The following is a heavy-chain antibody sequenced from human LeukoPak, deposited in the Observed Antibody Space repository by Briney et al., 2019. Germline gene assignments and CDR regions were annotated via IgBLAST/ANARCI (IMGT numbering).Heavy chain of an antibody. CDR2: ISGSGGST. D-gene: IGHD5-18*01. J-gene: IGHJ4*02. CDR3: AKEGYRYGYAIDY. Sequence: GGSLRLSCAASGSTFSTYAMSWVRQAPGKGLEWVSAISGSGGSTYYADSVKGRFTISRDNSKNTLYLQMNSLRAEDTAVYYCAKEGYRYGYAIDYWGQGTLVTVSS. V-gene: IGHV3-23*01. CDR1: GSTFSTYA.